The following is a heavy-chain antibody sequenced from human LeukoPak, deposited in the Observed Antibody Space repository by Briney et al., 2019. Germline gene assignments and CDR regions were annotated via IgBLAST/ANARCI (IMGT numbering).Heavy chain of an antibody. V-gene: IGHV3-23*01. CDR2: VSNGGSST. CDR3: VLKGGHYYHFDA. J-gene: IGHJ4*02. Sequence: GGSLRLSCVASGFDFGTYAMSWVRQAPGKGPEWVSTVSNGGSSTYYADSVRGRFTVSRDNPRSTLYLQLNSPRAEDTATYYCVLKGGHYYHFDAWGQGTLVTVSS. D-gene: IGHD3-22*01. CDR1: GFDFGTYA.